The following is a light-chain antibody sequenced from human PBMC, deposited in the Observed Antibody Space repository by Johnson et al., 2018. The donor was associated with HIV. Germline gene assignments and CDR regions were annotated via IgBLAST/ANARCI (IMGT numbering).Light chain of an antibody. CDR3: GTWDSSLIAGEGYV. V-gene: IGLV1-51*01. CDR2: DNN. Sequence: QSVLTQPPSVSAAQVQKVTISCSGSSSNIGNNYVSWYQQLPGTAPKLLIYDNNKRPSGIPDRFSGPKSGTSATLGITGLQPGDEADYYCGTWDSSLIAGEGYVFGTGTKVTVL. J-gene: IGLJ1*01. CDR1: SSNIGNNY.